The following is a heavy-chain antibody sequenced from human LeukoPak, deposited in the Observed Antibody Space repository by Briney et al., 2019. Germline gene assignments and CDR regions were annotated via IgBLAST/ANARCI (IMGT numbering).Heavy chain of an antibody. CDR3: ARGAGAAAGSPPHYYFDY. J-gene: IGHJ4*02. V-gene: IGHV4-34*01. CDR1: GGSFSGYY. D-gene: IGHD6-13*01. CDR2: INHSGST. Sequence: PSETLSLTCAVYGGSFSGYYWSWIRQPPGKGLEWIGEINHSGSTNYNPSLKSRVTISVDTSKNQFSLKLSSVTAADTAVYYCARGAGAAAGSPPHYYFDYWGQGTLVTVSS.